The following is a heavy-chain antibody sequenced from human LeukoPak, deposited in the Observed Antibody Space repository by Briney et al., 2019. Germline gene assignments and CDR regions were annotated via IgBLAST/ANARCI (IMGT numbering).Heavy chain of an antibody. CDR2: IDPNSGGT. V-gene: IGHV1-2*02. CDR3: ARVGGSRYYYYMDV. D-gene: IGHD3-16*01. J-gene: IGHJ6*03. Sequence: ASVKVSRKASGYTFTGYYMHWVRQAPGQGLEWMGWIDPNSGGTNYAQKFQGRVTMTRDTSISTAYMELSRLRSDDTAVYYCARVGGSRYYYYMDVWGKGTTVTVSS. CDR1: GYTFTGYY.